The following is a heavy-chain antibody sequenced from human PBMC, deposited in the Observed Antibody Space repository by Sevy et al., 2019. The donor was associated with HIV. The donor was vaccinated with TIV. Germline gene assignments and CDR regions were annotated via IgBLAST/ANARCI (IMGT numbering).Heavy chain of an antibody. CDR2: IYYSGST. Sequence: SETLSLTFTVSGGSISSSSYYCGWIRQPPGNGLEWIGSIYYSGSTSYNPSLKSRVTISVETSKNQFSLKLSSVTAADTAVYYCARLPRVVVPAARTYYYGMDVWGQWTTVTVSS. J-gene: IGHJ6*02. CDR1: GGSISSSSYY. V-gene: IGHV4-39*01. CDR3: ARLPRVVVPAARTYYYGMDV. D-gene: IGHD2-2*01.